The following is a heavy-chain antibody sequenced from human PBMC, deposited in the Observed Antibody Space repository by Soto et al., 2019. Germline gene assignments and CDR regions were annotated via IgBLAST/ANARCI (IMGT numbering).Heavy chain of an antibody. D-gene: IGHD2-15*01. V-gene: IGHV3-48*02. CDR1: GFSFSTYN. J-gene: IGHJ5*01. CDR2: ISTTSFTI. Sequence: GGSLRLSCAASGFSFSTYNMDWVRQAPGKGPEWIAYISTTSFTIYYADSVKGRFTISRDNDRNSLYLEMNSLRDEDTAVYYCARDRSYDGTCYSAPDSWRPGTLVTVSS. CDR3: ARDRSYDGTCYSAPDS.